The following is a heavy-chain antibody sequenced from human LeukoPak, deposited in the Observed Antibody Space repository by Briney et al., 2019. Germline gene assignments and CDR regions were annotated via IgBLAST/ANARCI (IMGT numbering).Heavy chain of an antibody. V-gene: IGHV3-21*01. D-gene: IGHD1-26*01. J-gene: IGHJ4*02. CDR2: ISSSSSYI. Sequence: PGGSLRLYCAASGFTFSSYSMNWVRQAPGKGLEWVSSISSSSSYIYYADSVKGRFTISRDNAKNSLYLQMNSLRAEDTAVYYCATPYSGSYDYYFDYWGQGTLVTVSS. CDR1: GFTFSSYS. CDR3: ATPYSGSYDYYFDY.